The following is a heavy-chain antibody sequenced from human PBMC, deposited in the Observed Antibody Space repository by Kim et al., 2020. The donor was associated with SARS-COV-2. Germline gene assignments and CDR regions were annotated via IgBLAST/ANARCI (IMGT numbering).Heavy chain of an antibody. D-gene: IGHD3-3*01. CDR1: GFTFSSYG. CDR3: AREVGLGSSARFLEWLLYYYGMDV. CDR2: IWYDGSNK. Sequence: GGSLRLSCAASGFTFSSYGMHWVRQAPGKGLEWVAVIWYDGSNKYYADSVKGRFTISRDNSKNTLYLQMNSLRAEDTAVYYCAREVGLGSSARFLEWLLYYYGMDVWGQGTTVTVSS. V-gene: IGHV3-33*01. J-gene: IGHJ6*02.